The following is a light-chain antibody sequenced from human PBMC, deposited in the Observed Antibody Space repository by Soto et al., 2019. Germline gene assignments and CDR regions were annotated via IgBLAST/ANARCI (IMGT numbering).Light chain of an antibody. V-gene: IGLV2-14*03. Sequence: QSALTQPASVSGSPGQSITISCTGTSSDVGAYNYVSWYQQHPGKAPKLMIYEVSKRPSGISNRFSGSKSGNTASLTISGLQAEDEADYYCTSYTRSSTLIFGGGTKLTVL. CDR1: SSDVGAYNY. J-gene: IGLJ2*01. CDR3: TSYTRSSTLI. CDR2: EVS.